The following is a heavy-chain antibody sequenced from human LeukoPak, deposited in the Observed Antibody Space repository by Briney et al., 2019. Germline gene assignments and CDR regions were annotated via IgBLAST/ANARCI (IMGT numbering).Heavy chain of an antibody. CDR3: AKDLLPAALYYYYYMDV. CDR2: IRYDGNKK. Sequence: GGSLRLSCAASGFTFSTYGMHWVRQAPGKGLEWVAFIRYDGNKKYYADSVKGGFTISRDDSKNTLYLQMNSLRPEDTAVYYCAKDLLPAALYYYYYMDVWGRGTTVTVSS. D-gene: IGHD6-25*01. J-gene: IGHJ6*03. V-gene: IGHV3-30*02. CDR1: GFTFSTYG.